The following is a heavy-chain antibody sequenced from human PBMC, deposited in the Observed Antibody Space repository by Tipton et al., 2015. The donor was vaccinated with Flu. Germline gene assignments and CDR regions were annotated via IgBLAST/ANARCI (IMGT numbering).Heavy chain of an antibody. CDR2: INHSGST. V-gene: IGHV4-34*01. D-gene: IGHD2-15*01. CDR3: ARGLGVVVAVAFDI. J-gene: IGHJ3*02. Sequence: TLSLTCAVYGGSLSGYYWSWIRQPPGKGLEWIGEINHSGSTNYNPSLKSRVTISVDTSKNQFSLKLSSVTAADTAVYYCARGLGVVVAVAFDIWGQGTMVTVSS. CDR1: GGSLSGYY.